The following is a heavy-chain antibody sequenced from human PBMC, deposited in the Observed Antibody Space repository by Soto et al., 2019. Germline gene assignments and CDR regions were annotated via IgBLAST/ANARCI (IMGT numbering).Heavy chain of an antibody. J-gene: IGHJ4*02. V-gene: IGHV4-59*01. CDR2: IYYSGST. Sequence: SETLSLTCTVSGGSISSYYWSWIRQPPGKGLEWIGYIYYSGSTNYNPSLKSRVTISVDTSKNQFSLKLSSVTAADTAVYYCARGVVVVAVSGYYFDYWGQGTLVTVSS. CDR1: GGSISSYY. CDR3: ARGVVVVAVSGYYFDY. D-gene: IGHD2-15*01.